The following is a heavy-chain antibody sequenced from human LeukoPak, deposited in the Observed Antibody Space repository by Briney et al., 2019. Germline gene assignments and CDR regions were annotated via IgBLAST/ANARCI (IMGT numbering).Heavy chain of an antibody. D-gene: IGHD3-3*01. Sequence: PSGALSLTCAVYGGAFSGYYWSWVRQPPGKGLEWVCAINHSGSTIYNPSLQSRGTIPVDTSKNQFSLKLSSVTAADTAVYYCARFLEWLALIWFDPWGQGTLVTVPS. CDR1: GGAFSGYY. V-gene: IGHV4-34*01. J-gene: IGHJ5*02. CDR3: ARFLEWLALIWFDP. CDR2: INHSGST.